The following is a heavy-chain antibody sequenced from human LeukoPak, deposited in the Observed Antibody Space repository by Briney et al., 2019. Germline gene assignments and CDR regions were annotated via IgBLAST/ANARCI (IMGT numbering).Heavy chain of an antibody. CDR1: GFTFGDYA. J-gene: IGHJ4*02. CDR2: IRGKVYGGTA. V-gene: IGHV3-49*03. Sequence: GGSLRLSCTTSGFTFGDYAMSWFRQAPGKGLEWVGFIRGKVYGGTAEYAASVKGRFTISRDDSKDIAYLQMNSLKTEDTAVYYCTRGGYYDSSGYPYFDYWGQGTLVTVSS. CDR3: TRGGYYDSSGYPYFDY. D-gene: IGHD3-22*01.